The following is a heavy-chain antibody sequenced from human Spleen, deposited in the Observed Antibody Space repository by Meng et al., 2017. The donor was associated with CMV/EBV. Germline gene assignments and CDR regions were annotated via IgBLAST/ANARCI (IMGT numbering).Heavy chain of an antibody. D-gene: IGHD3-3*01. Sequence: GESLKISCAASGFTFSSYWMSWVRQAPGKGLEWVANIKQDGSEKYYVDSVKGRFTISRDNAKNSLYLQMNSLRAEDTAVYYCASYDFWSGSDYWGQGTLVTVSS. CDR1: GFTFSSYW. CDR3: ASYDFWSGSDY. V-gene: IGHV3-7*01. J-gene: IGHJ4*02. CDR2: IKQDGSEK.